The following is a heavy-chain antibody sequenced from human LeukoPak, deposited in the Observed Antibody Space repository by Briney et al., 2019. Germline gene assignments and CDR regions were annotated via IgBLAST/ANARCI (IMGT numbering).Heavy chain of an antibody. CDR3: ARLMTGGYRAFDY. CDR1: GFTFSSYW. Sequence: GGSLRLSCAASGFTFSSYWMSWVRQAPGKGLEWVTNINKDGSEKYYVDSVKGRFTISRDNAKNSLYLQMTSLRAEDTAVYYCARLMTGGYRAFDYWGQGALVTVSS. J-gene: IGHJ4*02. V-gene: IGHV3-7*04. CDR2: INKDGSEK. D-gene: IGHD2-8*02.